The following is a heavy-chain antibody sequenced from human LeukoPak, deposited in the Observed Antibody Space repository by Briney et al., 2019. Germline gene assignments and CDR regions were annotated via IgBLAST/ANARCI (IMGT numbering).Heavy chain of an antibody. CDR3: AKGLFEQWLVDY. Sequence: GRSLRLSCAASGFTFSSYGMHWVRQAPGKGLEWVAVISYDGSNKYYADSVKGRFTISRDNSKNTLYLQMNSLRAEDTAVYYCAKGLFEQWLVDYWGQGTLVTVSS. CDR2: ISYDGSNK. D-gene: IGHD6-19*01. J-gene: IGHJ4*02. V-gene: IGHV3-30*18. CDR1: GFTFSSYG.